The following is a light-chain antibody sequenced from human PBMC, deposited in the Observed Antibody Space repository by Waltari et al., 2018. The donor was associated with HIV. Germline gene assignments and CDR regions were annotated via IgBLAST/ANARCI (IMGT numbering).Light chain of an antibody. CDR2: AAS. CDR1: QGISRS. J-gene: IGKJ5*01. V-gene: IGKV1-12*01. CDR3: LQANSYPLT. Sequence: IQLPQPPSSVSASLGARVTTTCRASQGISRSLAWYQQKPGKAPKLLIYAASSLQSGVPSRFSGSGSGTEFTLTISSLQPEDFATYYCLQANSYPLTFGQGTRVEIK.